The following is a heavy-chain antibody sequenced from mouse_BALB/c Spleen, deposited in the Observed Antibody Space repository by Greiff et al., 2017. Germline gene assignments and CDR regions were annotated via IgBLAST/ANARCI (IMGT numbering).Heavy chain of an antibody. Sequence: VQLQQSGAELVKPGASVKLSCTASGFNINDSYMHWVKQRPEQGLEWIGRIDPANGNTKDDPKFQGKATITADTSSNTAYLQRSSLTSENTAVYYCAGVYGSLYAVDYWGQGTSVTVSS. V-gene: IGHV14-3*02. D-gene: IGHD2-10*02. CDR3: AGVYGSLYAVDY. CDR2: IDPANGNT. CDR1: GFNINDSY. J-gene: IGHJ4*01.